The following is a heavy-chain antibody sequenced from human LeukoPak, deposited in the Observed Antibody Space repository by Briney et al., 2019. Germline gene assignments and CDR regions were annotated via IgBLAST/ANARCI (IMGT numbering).Heavy chain of an antibody. CDR3: ARSLGYCSGTSCQRWFDP. D-gene: IGHD2-2*01. V-gene: IGHV4-4*07. CDR2: IYTSETS. CDR1: GGSISSFY. J-gene: IGHJ5*02. Sequence: SETLSLTCTVSGGSISSFYWSWIRQPAGKGLEWIGRIYTSETSSYNPSLKSRVTMSVDTSKNQFSLKLSSVTAADTAVYYCARSLGYCSGTSCQRWFDPWGQGTLVTVSS.